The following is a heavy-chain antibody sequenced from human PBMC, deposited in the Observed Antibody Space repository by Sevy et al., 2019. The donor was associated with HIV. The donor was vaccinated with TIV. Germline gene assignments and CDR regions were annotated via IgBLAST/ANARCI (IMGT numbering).Heavy chain of an antibody. D-gene: IGHD2-2*01. V-gene: IGHV3-30*18. CDR3: AKDGDCSKTSCQYTHAYNFEY. J-gene: IGHJ4*01. Sequence: GGSLRLSCVVSGFIFKHYGMHWLRRAPGKGLEWVAVTTVDGREQVYTDSVRGRFTISRDNSKSTLYLEMNSLRPEDTGVYYCAKDGDCSKTSCQYTHAYNFEYWGHGTLVTVSS. CDR1: GFIFKHYG. CDR2: TTVDGREQ.